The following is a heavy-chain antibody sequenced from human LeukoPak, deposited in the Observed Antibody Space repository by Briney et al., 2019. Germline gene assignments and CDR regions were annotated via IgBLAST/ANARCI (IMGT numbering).Heavy chain of an antibody. D-gene: IGHD2-2*01. CDR1: GFTFSSYS. V-gene: IGHV3-48*01. J-gene: IGHJ4*02. Sequence: PGGSLRLSCAASGFTFSSYSMNWVRQVPGKGLEWVSYISSSSSTIYYADSVKGRFTISRDNAKNSLYLQMNSLRAEDTAVYYCARDPRYCSSTSCQPDYWGQGTLVTVSS. CDR3: ARDPRYCSSTSCQPDY. CDR2: ISSSSSTI.